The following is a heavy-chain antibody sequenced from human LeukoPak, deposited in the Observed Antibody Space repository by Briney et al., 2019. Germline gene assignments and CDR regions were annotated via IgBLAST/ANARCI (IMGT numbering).Heavy chain of an antibody. CDR3: ARALRPHYYDSSGYYYERFDY. J-gene: IGHJ4*02. CDR2: INPSGGST. D-gene: IGHD3-22*01. CDR1: GYTFTSYY. V-gene: IGHV1-46*01. Sequence: ASVKLSCKASGYTFTSYYMHWVRQAPGQGLEWMGIINPSGGSTSYAQKFQGRVTMTRDTPTSTVYMELSSLRSEDTAVYYCARALRPHYYDSSGYYYERFDYWGQGTLVTVSS.